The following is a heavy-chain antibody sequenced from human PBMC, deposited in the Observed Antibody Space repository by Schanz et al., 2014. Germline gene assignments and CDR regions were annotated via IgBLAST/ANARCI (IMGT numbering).Heavy chain of an antibody. CDR1: GFTFSSYA. V-gene: IGHV3-23*01. Sequence: EVQLLESGGGLVQPGGSLRLSCVASGFTFSSYAMSWVRQAPGKGLEWVSGISDNGISTYYADSEKGRFSISRENSNTRVYRKMNTRGAEDAAVYFGARDYEVDLSSPRHDAFDVWGQGTLVTVSS. J-gene: IGHJ3*01. CDR2: ISDNGIST. D-gene: IGHD3-16*01. CDR3: ARDYEVDLSSPRHDAFDV.